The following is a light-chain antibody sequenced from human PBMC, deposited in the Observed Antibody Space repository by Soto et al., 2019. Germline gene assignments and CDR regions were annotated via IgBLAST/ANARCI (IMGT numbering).Light chain of an antibody. V-gene: IGLV7-43*01. J-gene: IGLJ3*02. CDR1: TGAVTNGYY. CDR2: SIS. CDR3: LLYYGGAWV. Sequence: QTVVTQEPSLTVSPGGTVTLTCSSSTGAVTNGYYLNWFQQKPGQPPRALIYSISNKHSWTPARFSGSLLGGKAALTLSGVQPEDEAEYYCLLYYGGAWVFGGGTKLTVL.